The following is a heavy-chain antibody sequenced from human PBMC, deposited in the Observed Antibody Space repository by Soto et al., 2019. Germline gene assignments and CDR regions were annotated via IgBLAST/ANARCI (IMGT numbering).Heavy chain of an antibody. CDR3: AKDFKGSKYFDY. CDR2: IRGSGTNT. V-gene: IGHV3-23*01. J-gene: IGHJ4*02. Sequence: GGSLRLSCAASGVTFCNYDMSWVRQAPGKGLEWVTAIRGSGTNTYSADSVKGRFTISRDNSKNTLFLQMNSLRAEDTAVYYCAKDFKGSKYFDYWGQGTLVTVSS. CDR1: GVTFCNYD.